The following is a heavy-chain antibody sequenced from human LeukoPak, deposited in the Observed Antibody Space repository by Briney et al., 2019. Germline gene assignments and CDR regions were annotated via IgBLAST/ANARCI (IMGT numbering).Heavy chain of an antibody. V-gene: IGHV4-59*12. J-gene: IGHJ5*02. Sequence: SETLSLTCPVSGGSISSYYWSWIRPPPGKGLEWIGYIYYSGSTNYNPSLKTRLTISVDTSKNQFSLKPSSVTAADTAVYYCARGSYYDFWSGYHIRFDPWGQGTLVTVSS. CDR1: GGSISSYY. CDR2: IYYSGST. CDR3: ARGSYYDFWSGYHIRFDP. D-gene: IGHD3-3*01.